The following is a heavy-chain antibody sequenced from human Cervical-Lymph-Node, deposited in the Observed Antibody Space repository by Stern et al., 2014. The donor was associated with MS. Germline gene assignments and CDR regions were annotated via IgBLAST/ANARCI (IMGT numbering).Heavy chain of an antibody. J-gene: IGHJ4*02. CDR1: GFTFSSYG. CDR2: ISYDGSNK. D-gene: IGHD1-26*01. Sequence: VQLEESGGGVVQPGRSLRLSCAASGFTFSSYGMHWVRQAPGKGLEWVAVISYDGSNKYYADSVKGRFTISRDNSKNTLYLQMNSLRAEDTAVYYCAKDRGKKWELLYWGQGTLVTVSS. CDR3: AKDRGKKWELLY. V-gene: IGHV3-30*18.